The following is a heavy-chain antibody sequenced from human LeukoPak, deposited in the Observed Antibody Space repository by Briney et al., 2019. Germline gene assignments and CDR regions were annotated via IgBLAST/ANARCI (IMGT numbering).Heavy chain of an antibody. CDR3: AKGPSRRGELLGF. Sequence: GGYLRLSCAASGFTFSSYAMSWVRQAPGQGLEWVSAISGSGGSAYYADSVKGRFTISRDNSKNTLYLQMNSLRAEATAVYYCAKGPSRRGELLGFWGQGTLVTVSS. CDR2: ISGSGGSA. CDR1: GFTFSSYA. J-gene: IGHJ4*02. V-gene: IGHV3-23*01. D-gene: IGHD3-10*01.